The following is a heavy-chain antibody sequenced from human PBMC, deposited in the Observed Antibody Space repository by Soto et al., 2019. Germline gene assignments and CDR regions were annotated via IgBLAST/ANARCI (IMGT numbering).Heavy chain of an antibody. V-gene: IGHV5-51*01. Sequence: GESLKISCKGSGYSFTSYWIGWVRQMPGKGLEWMGIIYPGDSDTRYSPSFKGQVTISGDKSISTAYLQWSSLKASDTGMDYCDRHGGNGITMVRGPLPHYYYGMDVWGQGTTVTVSS. J-gene: IGHJ6*02. D-gene: IGHD3-10*01. CDR1: GYSFTSYW. CDR2: IYPGDSDT. CDR3: DRHGGNGITMVRGPLPHYYYGMDV.